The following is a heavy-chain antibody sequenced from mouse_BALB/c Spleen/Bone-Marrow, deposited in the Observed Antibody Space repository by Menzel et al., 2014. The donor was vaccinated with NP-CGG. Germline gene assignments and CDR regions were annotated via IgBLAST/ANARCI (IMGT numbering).Heavy chain of an antibody. J-gene: IGHJ2*01. CDR1: GYAFXNYL. D-gene: IGHD3-2*01. CDR2: INPGSGGA. CDR3: AREWTARAVDY. Sequence: VKLMESGAELVRPGTSVKVSCKASGYAFXNYLIEWVKQRPVQGLEWIGVINPGSGGANYNAKFKGKVTLTADKSSSTAYMQLSSLTSDDSAVYFCAREWTARAVDYWGQGTTLTVSS. V-gene: IGHV1-54*01.